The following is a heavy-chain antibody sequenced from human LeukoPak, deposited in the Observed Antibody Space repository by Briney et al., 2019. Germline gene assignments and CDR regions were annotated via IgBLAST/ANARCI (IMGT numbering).Heavy chain of an antibody. CDR2: ISYDGSNE. V-gene: IGHV3-30-3*01. J-gene: IGHJ1*01. CDR3: ARNQVVGASPEYFQH. Sequence: GGSLRLSCAASGFIFSTYAMHWVRQAPGKGLEWVADISYDGSNEYYADSMKGRFTISRDNSKNTLYLQMNSLRPEDTAVYYCARNQVVGASPEYFQHWGQGTLVTVSS. D-gene: IGHD2-15*01. CDR1: GFIFSTYA.